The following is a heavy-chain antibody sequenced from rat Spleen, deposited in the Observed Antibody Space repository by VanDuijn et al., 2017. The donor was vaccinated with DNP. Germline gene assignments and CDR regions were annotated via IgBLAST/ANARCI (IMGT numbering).Heavy chain of an antibody. CDR1: GFTFSDYY. J-gene: IGHJ2*01. Sequence: EVQLVESGGGLVRPGRSLKLSCAASGFTFSDYYMAWVRQAPTKGLEWVAYISYDGGAAFYGDSVKGRFTISRDNAKSTLYMQMNSLRAEDMATYYCVRYSPLRGWDYWGQGVMVTVSS. V-gene: IGHV5-22*01. D-gene: IGHD4-1*01. CDR3: VRYSPLRGWDY. CDR2: ISYDGGAA.